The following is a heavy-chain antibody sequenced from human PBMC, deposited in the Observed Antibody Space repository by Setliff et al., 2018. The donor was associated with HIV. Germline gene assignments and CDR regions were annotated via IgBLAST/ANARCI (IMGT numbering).Heavy chain of an antibody. CDR3: AKGGANGWYGGYFQH. D-gene: IGHD6-19*01. CDR2: ISSSGSYI. Sequence: PGGSLRLSCTVSGFTFISSTMNWVRQAPGKGLEWVASISSSGSYIHYADSLKGRFTISRDNAKNSQYLLMSDLRAEDTAVYYCAKGGANGWYGGYFQHWGQGTLVTVSS. J-gene: IGHJ1*01. V-gene: IGHV3-21*01. CDR1: GFTFISST.